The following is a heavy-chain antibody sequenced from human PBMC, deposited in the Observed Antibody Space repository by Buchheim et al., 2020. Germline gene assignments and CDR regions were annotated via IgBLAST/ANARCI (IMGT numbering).Heavy chain of an antibody. CDR2: ISSSSSYI. Sequence: EVQLVESGGGLVKPGGSLRLSCAASGFTFSSYSMNWVRQAPGKGLEWVSSISSSSSYIYYAESVKGRFTISRDNAKNSMYLQMNSLRAEDTAVYYCATNRDYGLAFDIWGQGT. V-gene: IGHV3-21*01. CDR3: ATNRDYGLAFDI. CDR1: GFTFSSYS. D-gene: IGHD4-17*01. J-gene: IGHJ3*02.